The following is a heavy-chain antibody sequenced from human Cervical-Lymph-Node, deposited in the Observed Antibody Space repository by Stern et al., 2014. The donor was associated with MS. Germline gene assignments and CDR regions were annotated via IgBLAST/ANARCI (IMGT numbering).Heavy chain of an antibody. Sequence: QVQLVQSGTEVKKPGASLIVSCKASGYTFTSYGISWVRQAPGQGLEWVGWISADSCTTKDAQNRRDRITLTRDTSTGTAYMELRTLRYEDTAVYYCARDKMHAFDYWGQGTLVSVSS. CDR3: ARDKMHAFDY. J-gene: IGHJ4*02. D-gene: IGHD2-8*01. CDR1: GYTFTSYG. CDR2: ISADSCTT. V-gene: IGHV1-18*01.